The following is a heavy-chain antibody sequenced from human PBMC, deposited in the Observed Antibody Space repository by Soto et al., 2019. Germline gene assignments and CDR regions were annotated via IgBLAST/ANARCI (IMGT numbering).Heavy chain of an antibody. V-gene: IGHV1-3*01. J-gene: IGHJ6*02. CDR3: AREWRGFGELSEYYYYYGMDV. Sequence: ASVKVSWKAAGYTFTSYAMHWVRQAPGQRLEWLGWINAGNGNTKYSQKFQGRVTITRDTSASTAYMELSSLRSEDTAVYYCAREWRGFGELSEYYYYYGMDVWGQGPPVTVSS. CDR1: GYTFTSYA. D-gene: IGHD3-10*01. CDR2: INAGNGNT.